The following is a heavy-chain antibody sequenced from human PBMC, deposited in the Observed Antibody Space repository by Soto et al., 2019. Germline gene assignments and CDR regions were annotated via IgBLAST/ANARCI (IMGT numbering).Heavy chain of an antibody. CDR1: GFTFSSYS. CDR3: AREITMVRGVIDYFDY. V-gene: IGHV3-48*01. D-gene: IGHD3-10*01. Sequence: EVQLVESGGGLVQPGGSLRLSCAASGFTFSSYSMNWVRQAPGKGLEWVSYISSSSSTIYYADSVKGRFTISRDNAKNSLYLQMNSLRAEDMAVYYCAREITMVRGVIDYFDYWGQGTLVTVSS. J-gene: IGHJ4*02. CDR2: ISSSSSTI.